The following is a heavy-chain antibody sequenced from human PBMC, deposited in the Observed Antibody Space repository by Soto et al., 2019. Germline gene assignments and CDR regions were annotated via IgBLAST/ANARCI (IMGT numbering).Heavy chain of an antibody. Sequence: GESPKISCKGSGYSFTSYWIGWVRQMPGKGLEWMGIIYPGDSDTRYSPSFQGQVTISADKSISTAYLQWSSLKASDTAMYYCARHLTTSYYYYYYMDVWGKGTTVTVSS. CDR3: ARHLTTSYYYYYYMDV. V-gene: IGHV5-51*01. J-gene: IGHJ6*03. CDR2: IYPGDSDT. D-gene: IGHD3-3*01. CDR1: GYSFTSYW.